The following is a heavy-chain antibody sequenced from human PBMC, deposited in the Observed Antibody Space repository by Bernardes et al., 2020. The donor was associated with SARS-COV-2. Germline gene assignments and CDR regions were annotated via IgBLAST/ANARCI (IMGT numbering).Heavy chain of an antibody. Sequence: GGSLRLSCTTSGFTFSRSAMHWVRQTPGKGLEWVAIISVEESTRSTDSVQGRVTISRDNAKDTVCLEMTSLSTDDTAVYFCARETEDSDSSFFGYWGQGTLVTVSS. CDR2: ISVEESTR. J-gene: IGHJ4*02. D-gene: IGHD6-6*01. CDR3: ARETEDSDSSFFGY. V-gene: IGHV3-30*19. CDR1: GFTFSRSA.